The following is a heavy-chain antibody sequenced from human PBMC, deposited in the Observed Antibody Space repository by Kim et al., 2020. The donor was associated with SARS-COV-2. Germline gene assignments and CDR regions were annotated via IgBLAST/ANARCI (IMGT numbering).Heavy chain of an antibody. Sequence: SETLSLTCSVSGGSPHGYTWSWIRQPPGKGLEFVASIHHRGLADYSPPLETRLNISLDSSKRLISLTLGAVSAADTAVYYCAGCIGDCYSGQPASLWGQGASITVSS. CDR2: IHHRGLA. CDR1: GGSPHGYT. CDR3: AGCIGDCYSGQPASL. J-gene: IGHJ4*02. V-gene: IGHV4-59*01. D-gene: IGHD2-21*02.